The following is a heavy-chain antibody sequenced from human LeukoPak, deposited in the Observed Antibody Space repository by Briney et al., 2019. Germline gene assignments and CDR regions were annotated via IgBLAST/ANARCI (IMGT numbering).Heavy chain of an antibody. Sequence: GSLRLSCAASGFTVSSNYMSWVRQAPGKGLEWVSVIYSGGSTYYADSVKGRFTISRDNSKNTLYLQMNSLRAEDTAVYYCARDSEGGYSYGEGFDYWGQGTLVTVSS. CDR1: GFTVSSNY. J-gene: IGHJ4*02. CDR2: IYSGGST. V-gene: IGHV3-66*01. CDR3: ARDSEGGYSYGEGFDY. D-gene: IGHD5-18*01.